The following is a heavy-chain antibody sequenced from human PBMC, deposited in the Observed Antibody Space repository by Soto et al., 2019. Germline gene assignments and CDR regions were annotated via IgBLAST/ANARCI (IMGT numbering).Heavy chain of an antibody. Sequence: SETLSLSSTVSGGSVSNGNYYWGWIRQSPGKGLEWIGSVYYRGRSYSKSSVESRVTISVDTSKNQFSLNLNSVTASDTAVYFCVSQRTSVLPQAYFDYWGPGALVT. CDR3: VSQRTSVLPQAYFDY. D-gene: IGHD2-8*01. J-gene: IGHJ4*02. CDR1: GGSVSNGNYY. CDR2: VYYRGRS. V-gene: IGHV4-39*01.